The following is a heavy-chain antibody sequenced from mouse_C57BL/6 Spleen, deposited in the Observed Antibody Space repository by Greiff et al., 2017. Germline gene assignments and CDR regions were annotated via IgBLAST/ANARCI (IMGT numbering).Heavy chain of an antibody. CDR2: IDPSDSET. CDR3: ARTGTYYAMGY. D-gene: IGHD3-3*01. V-gene: IGHV1-52*01. CDR1: GYTFTSYW. Sequence: QVQLQQPGAELVRPGSSVKLSCKASGYTFTSYWMHWVKQRPIQGLEWIGNIDPSDSETHYNQKFKDKATLTVDKSSSTAYMQLSSLTSEASAVYYCARTGTYYAMGYWGQGTSVTVSS. J-gene: IGHJ4*01.